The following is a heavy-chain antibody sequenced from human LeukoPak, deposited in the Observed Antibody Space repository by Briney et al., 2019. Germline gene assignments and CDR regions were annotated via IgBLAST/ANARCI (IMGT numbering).Heavy chain of an antibody. CDR2: VNPSDGNT. CDR1: AYTFTNYW. J-gene: IGHJ6*02. CDR3: AREGKTLLGYVDWKAMDV. V-gene: IGHV1-46*01. Sequence: ASVKVSCKASAYTFTNYWMHCVRQAPGQALEWVGAVNPSDGNTNYAQNFQGRVTMARDTSTSTVYMDLSSLRSEDTAVYYCAREGKTLLGYVDWKAMDVWGQGTTVTVSS. D-gene: IGHD3-9*01.